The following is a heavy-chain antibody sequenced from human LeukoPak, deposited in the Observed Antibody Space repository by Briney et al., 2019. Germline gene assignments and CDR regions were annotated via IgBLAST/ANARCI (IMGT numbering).Heavy chain of an antibody. V-gene: IGHV3-7*04. D-gene: IGHD2-8*02. J-gene: IGHJ4*02. CDR3: ARGGSGLDS. Sequence: SGGSLRLSCAASGFTFSNYGMHWVRQAPGKGLEWVANIKEDGSAKYYVDSVKGRFTISSDNAKNSLYLQMNSLRVEDTAVYYCARGGSGLDSWGQGTLVTVSS. CDR2: IKEDGSAK. CDR1: GFTFSNYG.